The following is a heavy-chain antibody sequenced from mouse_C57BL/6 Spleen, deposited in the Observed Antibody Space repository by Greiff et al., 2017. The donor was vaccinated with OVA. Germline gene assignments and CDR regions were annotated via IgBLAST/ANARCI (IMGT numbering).Heavy chain of an antibody. CDR2: INPNNGGT. V-gene: IGHV1-18*01. CDR3: ATLTGWFAY. D-gene: IGHD4-1*01. Sequence: EVQLQESGPELVKPGASVKIPCKASGYTFTDYNMDWVKQSHGKSLEWIGDINPNNGGTIYNQKFKGKATLTVDKSSSTAYMELRSLTSEDTAVYYCATLTGWFAYWGQGTLVTVSA. CDR1: GYTFTDYN. J-gene: IGHJ3*01.